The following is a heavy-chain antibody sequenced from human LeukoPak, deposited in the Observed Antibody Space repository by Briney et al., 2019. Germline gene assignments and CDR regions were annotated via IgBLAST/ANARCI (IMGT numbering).Heavy chain of an antibody. D-gene: IGHD3-22*01. CDR3: ARGIVLRNYYYDSSGQTSLDY. Sequence: SVKVSCKASGGTFSSYAISWVRQAPGQGLEWMGGIIPIFGTANYAQKFQGRVTITTDESTSTAYMELSSLRSEDTAVYYCARGIVLRNYYYDSSGQTSLDYWGQGTLVTVSP. V-gene: IGHV1-69*05. CDR2: IIPIFGTA. J-gene: IGHJ4*02. CDR1: GGTFSSYA.